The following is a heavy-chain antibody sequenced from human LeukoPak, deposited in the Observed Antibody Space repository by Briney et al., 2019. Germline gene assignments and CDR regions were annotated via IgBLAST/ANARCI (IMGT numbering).Heavy chain of an antibody. D-gene: IGHD5-12*01. CDR1: GGSISSYY. Sequence: SETLSLTCRVSGGSISSYYWSWVRQPPGKGLEWIGYVYYSGSTNYNPSLKSRVTISVDTSKNQFSLKLSSVTAADTAVYYCARGEYGGYEVYWGQGTLVTVSS. J-gene: IGHJ4*02. V-gene: IGHV4-59*01. CDR3: ARGEYGGYEVY. CDR2: VYYSGST.